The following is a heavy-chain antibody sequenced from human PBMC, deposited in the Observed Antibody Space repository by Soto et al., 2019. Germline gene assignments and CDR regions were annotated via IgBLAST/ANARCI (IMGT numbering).Heavy chain of an antibody. V-gene: IGHV4-61*01. CDR3: ARMLNWFDP. CDR2: IYYSGST. J-gene: IGHJ5*02. Sequence: PSETLSLTCTVSGGSVSSGSYYWSWIRQPPGKGLEWIGYIYYSGSTNYNPSLKSRVTISVDTSKNQFSLKLSSVTAADTAVYYCARMLNWFDPWGQGTLVTVSS. D-gene: IGHD2-8*01. CDR1: GGSVSSGSYY.